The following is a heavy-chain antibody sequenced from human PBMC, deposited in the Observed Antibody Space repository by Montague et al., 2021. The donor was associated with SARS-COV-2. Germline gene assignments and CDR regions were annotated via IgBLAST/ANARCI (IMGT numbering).Heavy chain of an antibody. V-gene: IGHV4-4*07. CDR3: ARTPTRPLSLDS. D-gene: IGHD6-6*01. J-gene: IGHJ4*02. Sequence: LSLTCAVSGGSITGFSWSWVRQPARKGLEWIGRVTTSGTTNYSXXLRSRVTMSVDTSKNQFSLNLNSVTAADTAIYYCARTPTRPLSLDSWGQGTLVTVSS. CDR2: VTTSGTT. CDR1: GGSITGFS.